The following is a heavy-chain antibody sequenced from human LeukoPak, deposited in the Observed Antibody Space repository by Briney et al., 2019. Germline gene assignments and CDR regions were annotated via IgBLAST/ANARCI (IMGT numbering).Heavy chain of an antibody. V-gene: IGHV1-2*02. CDR1: GYTFTGYY. Sequence: ASVKVSCKASGYTFTGYYMHWVRQAPGQGLERMGWINPNSGGTNYAQKFQGRVTMTRDTSISTAYMELSRLRSDDTAVYYCARRVVITTRWFDPWGQGTLVTVSS. CDR2: INPNSGGT. J-gene: IGHJ5*02. D-gene: IGHD3-22*01. CDR3: ARRVVITTRWFDP.